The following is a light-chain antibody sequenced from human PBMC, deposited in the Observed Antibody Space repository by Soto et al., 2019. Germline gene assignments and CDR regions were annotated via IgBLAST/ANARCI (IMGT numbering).Light chain of an antibody. V-gene: IGLV1-44*01. CDR1: GSNIGSNT. CDR2: TND. Sequence: QSVLTQPPSASGTPGQRVTISCSGSGSNIGSNTVNWYQHLPGTAPKVLINTNDQRPSGVPDRFSGSKSGTSASLAISGIQSDDEADYYCATWDDNLNGPVFGGGPKLTVL. J-gene: IGLJ3*02. CDR3: ATWDDNLNGPV.